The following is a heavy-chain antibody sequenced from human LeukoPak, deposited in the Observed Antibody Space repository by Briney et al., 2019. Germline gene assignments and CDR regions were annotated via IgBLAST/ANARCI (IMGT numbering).Heavy chain of an antibody. J-gene: IGHJ2*01. V-gene: IGHV3-23*01. CDR1: GFTFGSSP. D-gene: IGHD6-19*01. CDR3: ARIAVSGLWYFDL. Sequence: GGSLRLSREGSGFTFGSSPMSWVRQAPGKGLEWVSSISVGSDYLYYADSVKGRFTVSRDNSKSTLYLQMHSLRAEDTAVYYCARIAVSGLWYFDLWGRGTLVTVSS. CDR2: ISVGSDYL.